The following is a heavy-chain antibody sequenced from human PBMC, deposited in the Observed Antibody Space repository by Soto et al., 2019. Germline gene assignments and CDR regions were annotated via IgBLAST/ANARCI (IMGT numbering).Heavy chain of an antibody. CDR1: GGTFSSYA. J-gene: IGHJ6*02. D-gene: IGHD3-10*01. CDR2: INPTFGTA. V-gene: IGHV1-69*01. Sequence: QVQLVQSGAEVKKPGSSVKVSCKASGGTFSSYAISWVRQAPGQGLEWMGGINPTFGTANYAQKFQGRVTITADESTSTAYMELSSLRSEDTAVYYCARNYGSGSYYTPDFWYYGMDVWGQGNTVTVSS. CDR3: ARNYGSGSYYTPDFWYYGMDV.